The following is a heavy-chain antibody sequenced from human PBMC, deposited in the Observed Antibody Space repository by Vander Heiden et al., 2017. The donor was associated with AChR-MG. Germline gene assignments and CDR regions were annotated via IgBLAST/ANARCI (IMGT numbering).Heavy chain of an antibody. CDR3: AKDPGSSGHYAPFFDY. CDR2: ISGSGGST. CDR1: GFTFSSYA. J-gene: IGHJ4*02. V-gene: IGHV3-23*01. Sequence: EVQLLESGGGLVQPGGSLRLSCAASGFTFSSYAMSWVRQAPGKGLEWVSAISGSGGSTYYADSVKGRFTISRDNSKNTLYLQMNSLRAEDTAVYYCAKDPGSSGHYAPFFDYWGQGTLVTVSS. D-gene: IGHD3-22*01.